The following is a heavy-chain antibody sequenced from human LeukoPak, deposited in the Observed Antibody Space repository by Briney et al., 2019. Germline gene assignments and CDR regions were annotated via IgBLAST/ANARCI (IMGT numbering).Heavy chain of an antibody. V-gene: IGHV3-7*01. CDR1: GFTFGSYW. J-gene: IGHJ3*02. D-gene: IGHD4-11*01. CDR2: IKQDESEK. Sequence: GGSLRLSCAASGFTFGSYWMNWVRQAPGKGLEWVANIKQDESEKYYVDSVKGRFTISRDNAKKSVYLQMNSLRAEDTAVYYCARASVTVTTGHNAFDIWGQGTMATVSS. CDR3: ARASVTVTTGHNAFDI.